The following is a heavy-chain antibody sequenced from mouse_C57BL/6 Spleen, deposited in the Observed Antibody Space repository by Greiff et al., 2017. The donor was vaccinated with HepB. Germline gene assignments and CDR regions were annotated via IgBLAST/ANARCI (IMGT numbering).Heavy chain of an antibody. Sequence: VKLMESGAELVRPGTSVKMSCKASGYTFTNYWIGWAKQRPGHGLEWIGDIYPGGGYTNYNEKFKGKATLTADKSSSTAYMQFSSLTSEDSAIYYCARSYYSNFDYWGQGTTLTVSS. J-gene: IGHJ2*01. CDR2: IYPGGGYT. D-gene: IGHD2-5*01. CDR3: ARSYYSNFDY. CDR1: GYTFTNYW. V-gene: IGHV1-63*01.